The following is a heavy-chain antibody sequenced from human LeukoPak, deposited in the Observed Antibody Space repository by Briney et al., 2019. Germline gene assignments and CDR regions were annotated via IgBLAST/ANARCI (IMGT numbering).Heavy chain of an antibody. J-gene: IGHJ5*02. CDR3: ARYGPKPAATTGFDP. CDR2: IYTSGST. D-gene: IGHD2-2*01. Sequence: SETLSLTCTVSGGSISSGSYYWSWIRQPPGKGLEWIGRIYTSGSTNYNPSLKSRVTISVDTSKNQFSLRLSSVTAADTAVYYCARYGPKPAATTGFDPWGQGTLVTVSS. V-gene: IGHV4-61*02. CDR1: GGSISSGSYY.